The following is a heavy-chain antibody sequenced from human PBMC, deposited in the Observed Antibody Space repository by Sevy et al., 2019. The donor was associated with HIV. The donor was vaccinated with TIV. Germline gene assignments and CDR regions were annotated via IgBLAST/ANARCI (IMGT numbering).Heavy chain of an antibody. D-gene: IGHD1-7*01. V-gene: IGHV3-11*01. CDR3: ARDRITGTTKPFDY. J-gene: IGHJ4*02. Sequence: GGSLRLSCAASGFTFSDYYMSWIRQAPGKGLEWVSYIGSSGSTIYYADAVKGRFTISRDNAKNSLYLQMNSLRAEDTAGYYCARDRITGTTKPFDYWGQGTLVTVSS. CDR1: GFTFSDYY. CDR2: IGSSGSTI.